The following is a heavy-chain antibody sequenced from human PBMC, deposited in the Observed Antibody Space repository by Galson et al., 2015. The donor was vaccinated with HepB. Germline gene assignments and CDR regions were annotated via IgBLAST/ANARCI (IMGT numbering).Heavy chain of an antibody. J-gene: IGHJ4*02. CDR2: ISYDGNNK. V-gene: IGHV3-30*18. CDR3: AKGGQRSAWYWGLDY. CDR1: GFTFNNYG. Sequence: SLRLSCAASGFTFNNYGMHWVRQAPGKGLEWVAVISYDGNNKYYTDSVKGRFTISRDNSKSTLYLQMNSLRPEDTALYYCAKGGQRSAWYWGLDYWGQGTLVTVSS. D-gene: IGHD6-19*01.